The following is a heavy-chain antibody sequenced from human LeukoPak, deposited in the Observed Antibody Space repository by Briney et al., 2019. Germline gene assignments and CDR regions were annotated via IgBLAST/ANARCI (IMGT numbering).Heavy chain of an antibody. V-gene: IGHV4-39*07. CDR3: ASLDYGDYVL. CDR2: IYYSGST. J-gene: IGHJ4*02. Sequence: SETLSLTCTVSGGSISSSSYYWGWIRQPPGKGLEWIGSIYYSGSTYYNPSLKSRVTISVDTSKNQFSLKLSSVTAADTAVYYCASLDYGDYVLWGQGTLVTVSS. D-gene: IGHD4-17*01. CDR1: GGSISSSSYY.